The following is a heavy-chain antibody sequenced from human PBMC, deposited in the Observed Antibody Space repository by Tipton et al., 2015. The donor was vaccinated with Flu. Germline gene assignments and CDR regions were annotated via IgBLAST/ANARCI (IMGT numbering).Heavy chain of an antibody. D-gene: IGHD6-13*01. J-gene: IGHJ4*02. CDR2: IKQDGGVK. Sequence: GSLRLSCAASGFTFSNYWLSWVRQAPGKGLEWVANIKQDGGVKYYVDSVKGRFTISRDNAKNSLYLQMNSLRAEDTALYYCARFGYSSSCFDYWGQGMLVTVSS. CDR3: ARFGYSSSCFDY. V-gene: IGHV3-7*01. CDR1: GFTFSNYW.